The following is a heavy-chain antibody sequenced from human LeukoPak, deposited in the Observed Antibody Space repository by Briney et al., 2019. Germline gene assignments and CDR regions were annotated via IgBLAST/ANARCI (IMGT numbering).Heavy chain of an antibody. J-gene: IGHJ4*02. CDR2: IIPILGIA. Sequence: GASVKVSCKASGGTFSSYAISWVRQAPGQGLEWMGRIIPILGIANYAQKFQGRVTITADKSTSTAYMELSSLRSEDTAVYYSATVILTGYIDYWGQGTLVTVSS. V-gene: IGHV1-69*04. D-gene: IGHD3-9*01. CDR3: ATVILTGYIDY. CDR1: GGTFSSYA.